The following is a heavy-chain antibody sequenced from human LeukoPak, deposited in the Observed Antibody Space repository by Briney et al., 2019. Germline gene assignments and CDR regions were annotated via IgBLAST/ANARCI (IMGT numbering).Heavy chain of an antibody. CDR1: GYSYTSYW. D-gene: IGHD5-12*01. V-gene: IGHV5-51*01. Sequence: GESLKISCKGSGYSYTSYWIAWVRQMTGKGVEWMGILYLGDSDTSYSPSFQGQVTISVDKSISTAYLQWSSLKASDTAMYYCARRGYSGYDYPYWGQGTLVTVSS. J-gene: IGHJ4*02. CDR3: ARRGYSGYDYPY. CDR2: LYLGDSDT.